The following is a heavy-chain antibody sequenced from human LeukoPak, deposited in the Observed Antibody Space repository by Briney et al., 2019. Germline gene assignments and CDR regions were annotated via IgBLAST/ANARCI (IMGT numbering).Heavy chain of an antibody. CDR2: INVSGST. Sequence: SQTLSLTCTVSGASIGSRGYYWSWIRQPAGKGLEWIGRINVSGSTKYNPSLKSRVSISVDMSKNQFSLKLSSVTAADTAMYYCAREDWNDYFDAFDIWGQGSMVTVSS. V-gene: IGHV4-61*02. CDR3: AREDWNDYFDAFDI. J-gene: IGHJ3*02. D-gene: IGHD1-1*01. CDR1: GASIGSRGYY.